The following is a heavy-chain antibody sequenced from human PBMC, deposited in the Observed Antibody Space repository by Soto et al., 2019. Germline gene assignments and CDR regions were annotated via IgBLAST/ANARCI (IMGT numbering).Heavy chain of an antibody. CDR3: AKDRELLRAFDL. V-gene: IGHV3-23*01. Sequence: PGGSLRLSCAASGFTFSNDAMSWVRQAPGKGLEWVSGISASGGRTYYADSVKGRFTISRDNSKNTMSLQMNSLRAEDTAVYKCAKDRELLRAFDLWGQGTMVT. D-gene: IGHD1-26*01. CDR2: ISASGGRT. J-gene: IGHJ3*01. CDR1: GFTFSNDA.